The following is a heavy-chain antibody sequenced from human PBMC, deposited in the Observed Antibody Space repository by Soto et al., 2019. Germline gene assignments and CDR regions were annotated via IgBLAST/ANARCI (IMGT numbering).Heavy chain of an antibody. Sequence: SETLSLTCTVSGGSISSYYWSWIRQPPGKGLEWIGYIYYSGSTNYNPSLKSRVTISVDTSKNQFSLKLSSVTAADTAVYYCARRAYSKYYFDYWGQGTLVTVSS. J-gene: IGHJ4*02. D-gene: IGHD2-15*01. CDR3: ARRAYSKYYFDY. V-gene: IGHV4-59*08. CDR2: IYYSGST. CDR1: GGSISSYY.